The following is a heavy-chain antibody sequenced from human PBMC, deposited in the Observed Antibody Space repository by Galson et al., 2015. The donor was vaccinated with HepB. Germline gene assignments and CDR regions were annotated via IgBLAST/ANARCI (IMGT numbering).Heavy chain of an antibody. CDR3: ARGAGYTPNYFDY. D-gene: IGHD5-24*01. Sequence: SLRLSCAASGFTFSNYGMHWVRQAPGKGLEWVAIIWSDGSNRFYTESVKGRITISRDNSKNTLYLQMNSLRAEDTAVYYCARGAGYTPNYFDYWGQGTLVTVSS. V-gene: IGHV3-33*01. J-gene: IGHJ4*02. CDR1: GFTFSNYG. CDR2: IWSDGSNR.